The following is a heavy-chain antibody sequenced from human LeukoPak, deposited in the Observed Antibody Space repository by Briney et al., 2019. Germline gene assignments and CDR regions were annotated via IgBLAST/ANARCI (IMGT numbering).Heavy chain of an antibody. CDR3: ARHRGVEMATIFDY. D-gene: IGHD5-24*01. J-gene: IGHJ4*02. Sequence: GASVKVSCKASGGTFSSYAISWVRQAPGQGLEWMGGIIPIFGTANYAQKFQGRVTITADESTSTAYMELSSLRSEDTAVYYCARHRGVEMATIFDYWGQGTLVTVSS. CDR1: GGTFSSYA. V-gene: IGHV1-69*13. CDR2: IIPIFGTA.